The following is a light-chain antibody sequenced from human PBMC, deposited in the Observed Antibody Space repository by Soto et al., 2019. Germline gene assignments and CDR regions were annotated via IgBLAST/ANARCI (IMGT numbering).Light chain of an antibody. J-gene: IGKJ1*01. CDR2: SVS. CDR1: QSISSW. CDR3: QQFSSYSRT. Sequence: DIQMTQSPSTLSASVGDRVTITCRASQSISSWLAWYQQKPGKAPKLQVYSVSNLDSGVPSRFSGSGSGTDFTLTISSLQPDDFETYYCQQFSSYSRTFGQGTKVEMK. V-gene: IGKV1-5*01.